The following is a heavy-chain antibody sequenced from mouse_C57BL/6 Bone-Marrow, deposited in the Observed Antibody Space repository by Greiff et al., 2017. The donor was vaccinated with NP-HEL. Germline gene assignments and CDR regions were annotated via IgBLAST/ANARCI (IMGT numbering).Heavy chain of an antibody. D-gene: IGHD3-2*02. CDR2: INPNNGGT. CDR1: GYTFTSYW. J-gene: IGHJ2*01. V-gene: IGHV1-53*01. Sequence: QVQLQQPGPELVKPGASVKLSCKASGYTFTSYWMHWLKQRPGQGLEWIGNINPNNGGTNDNEKFKTKATLTVDQSSSTAYIQLSTLTSEDSEVDYCACDAGYAFDYWGQGTTLTASS. CDR3: ACDAGYAFDY.